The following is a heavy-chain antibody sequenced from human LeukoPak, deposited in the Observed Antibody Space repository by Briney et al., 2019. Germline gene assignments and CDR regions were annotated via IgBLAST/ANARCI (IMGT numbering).Heavy chain of an antibody. CDR1: GGTFSSYA. CDR3: ARGYCSSTSCYSDYYYYYGMDV. D-gene: IGHD2-2*01. Sequence: ASVKVSCKASGGTFSSYAISWVRQAPGQGLEWMGRIIPILGIANYAQKFQGSVTITADKSTSTAYMELSSLRSEDTAVYYCARGYCSSTSCYSDYYYYYGMDVWGQGTTVTVSS. J-gene: IGHJ6*02. V-gene: IGHV1-69*04. CDR2: IIPILGIA.